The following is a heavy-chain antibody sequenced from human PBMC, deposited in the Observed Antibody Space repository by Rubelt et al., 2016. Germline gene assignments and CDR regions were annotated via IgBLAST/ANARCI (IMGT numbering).Heavy chain of an antibody. CDR2: TYYRSKWCN. J-gene: IGHJ4*02. V-gene: IGHV6-1*01. Sequence: SPSRGLGWLGRTYYRSKWCNDYAVSVKSRITINPDTSKNQFSLQLNSVTPEDTAVYYCAREGQLVPERIDYWGQGTLVTVSS. D-gene: IGHD6-13*01. CDR3: AREGQLVPERIDY.